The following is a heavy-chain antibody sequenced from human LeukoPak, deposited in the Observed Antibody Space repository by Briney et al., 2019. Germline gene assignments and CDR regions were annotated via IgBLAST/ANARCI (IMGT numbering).Heavy chain of an antibody. D-gene: IGHD3-10*01. CDR1: GFTFDDYA. V-gene: IGHV3-9*01. CDR3: AKDKRSGSLGRAFDI. CDR2: ISWNSGSI. Sequence: PGRSLRLSCAASGFTFDDYAMHWVRQAPGKGLEWVSGISWNSGSIGYADSVKGRFTISRDNAKNSLYLQMNSLRAEDTALYYCAKDKRSGSLGRAFDIWGQGTMVTASS. J-gene: IGHJ3*02.